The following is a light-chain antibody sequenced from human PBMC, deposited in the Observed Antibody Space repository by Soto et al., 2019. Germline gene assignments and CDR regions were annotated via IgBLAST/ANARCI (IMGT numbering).Light chain of an antibody. J-gene: IGLJ2*01. Sequence: QSALTQPASVSGSPGQSITISCTGTSSDVGGYNYVSWYQQHPGKAPKLMIYDVSNRPSGVSNRFSGSKSGNTASLTISGLQAEEEADYFGSSYTRSNVVFGGGTKVTFL. CDR1: SSDVGGYNY. V-gene: IGLV2-14*01. CDR3: SSYTRSNVV. CDR2: DVS.